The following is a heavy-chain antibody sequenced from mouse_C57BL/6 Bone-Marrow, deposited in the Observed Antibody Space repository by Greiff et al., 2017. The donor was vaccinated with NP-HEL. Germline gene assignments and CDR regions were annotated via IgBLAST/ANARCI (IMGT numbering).Heavy chain of an antibody. V-gene: IGHV6-3*01. CDR1: GFTFSNYW. J-gene: IGHJ3*01. CDR2: IRLKSDNYAT. Sequence: EVMLVESGGGLVQPGGSMKLSCVASGFTFSNYWMNWVRQSPEKGLEWVAQIRLKSDNYATHYAESVKGRFTISRDDFKSSVYLQMNNLRAEDTGIYYCTGGGLRRGFAYWGQGTLVTVSA. CDR3: TGGGLRRGFAY. D-gene: IGHD2-4*01.